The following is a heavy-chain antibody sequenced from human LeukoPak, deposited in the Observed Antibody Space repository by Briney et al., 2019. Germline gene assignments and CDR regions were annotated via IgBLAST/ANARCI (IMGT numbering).Heavy chain of an antibody. D-gene: IGHD3-3*01. CDR3: ARESGFMMVGEINADNWFDP. CDR2: ISDDGSKR. J-gene: IGHJ5*02. CDR1: GFTFRDSA. Sequence: PGGSLRLSCSGAGFTFRDSAFHWVRQAPGKGLEWVAVISDDGSKRFYADSVKGQFTISRDNSRDTLYLHMQTLRPEDSAVYYCARESGFMMVGEINADNWFDPWGQGTPVTVSS. V-gene: IGHV3-30*04.